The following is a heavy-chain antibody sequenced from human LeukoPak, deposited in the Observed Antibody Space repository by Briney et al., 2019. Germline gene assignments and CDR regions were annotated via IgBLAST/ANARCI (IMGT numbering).Heavy chain of an antibody. D-gene: IGHD3-9*01. CDR3: ARRGGYDILTGYKNWFDP. CDR2: ISSSTSYI. Sequence: KPGGSLRLTCAASGFTFSSYSMRWVPQAPGKGLEWVSSISSSTSYIYYAYSVKVRFTISRDNAKNILYVQMNSLRAEATAAYYCARRGGYDILTGYKNWFDPWGQGTLVTVSS. V-gene: IGHV3-21*01. CDR1: GFTFSSYS. J-gene: IGHJ5*02.